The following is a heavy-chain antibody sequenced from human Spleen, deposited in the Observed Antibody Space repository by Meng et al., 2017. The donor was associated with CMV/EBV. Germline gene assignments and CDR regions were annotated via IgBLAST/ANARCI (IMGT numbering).Heavy chain of an antibody. J-gene: IGHJ4*02. CDR1: GFTFSSYG. CDR2: IRYDGSNK. Sequence: LSLTCAASGFTFSSYGMHWVRQAPGKGLEWVAFIRYDGSNKYYADSVKGRFTISRDNSKVYLQMSSLRAEDTAVYYCAKLRGQLAPLRYFDYWGQGVMVTVSS. V-gene: IGHV3-30*02. D-gene: IGHD6-6*01. CDR3: AKLRGQLAPLRYFDY.